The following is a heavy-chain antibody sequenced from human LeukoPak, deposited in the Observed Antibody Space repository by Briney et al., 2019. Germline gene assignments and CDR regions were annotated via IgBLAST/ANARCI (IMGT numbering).Heavy chain of an antibody. V-gene: IGHV1-69*13. J-gene: IGHJ6*04. CDR1: GGTLSSYA. CDR3: ASGGVVVVVAATPDLQYYYYYGMDV. D-gene: IGHD2-15*01. CDR2: IIPIFGTA. Sequence: ASVKVSCKASGGTLSSYAISWVRQAPGQGLEWMGGIIPIFGTANYAQKFQGRVTITADESTSTAYMELSSLRSEDTAVYYCASGGVVVVVAATPDLQYYYYYGMDVWGKGTTVTVSS.